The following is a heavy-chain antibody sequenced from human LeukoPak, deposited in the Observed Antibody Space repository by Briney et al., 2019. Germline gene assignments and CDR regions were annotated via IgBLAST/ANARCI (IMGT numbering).Heavy chain of an antibody. J-gene: IGHJ4*02. V-gene: IGHV4-39*01. Sequence: PSETLSLTCSVSGGSIGRSTYYWGWTRQPPGKGLEGIGSIYSGGATYYNPSLKSRVTISVDPSRNQCSLKLGSVTAADTAVYYCARHGSIATGAFTYWGQGTLVTVSS. CDR1: GGSIGRSTYY. CDR2: IYSGGAT. CDR3: ARHGSIATGAFTY. D-gene: IGHD6-13*01.